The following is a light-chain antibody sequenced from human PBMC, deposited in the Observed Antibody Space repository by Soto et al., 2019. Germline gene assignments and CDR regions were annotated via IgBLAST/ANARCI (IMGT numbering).Light chain of an antibody. Sequence: EIVLTQSPVTLSVSPGERATLSCRASQRISTTLVWYQQKPGQPPRLLIYGASTRATGVPARFSGSGSGTEFSLTIRALQPEDFATYYCQQLSRYPLTFGGGTKVEIK. CDR2: GAS. J-gene: IGKJ4*01. CDR1: QRISTT. CDR3: QQLSRYPLT. V-gene: IGKV3-15*01.